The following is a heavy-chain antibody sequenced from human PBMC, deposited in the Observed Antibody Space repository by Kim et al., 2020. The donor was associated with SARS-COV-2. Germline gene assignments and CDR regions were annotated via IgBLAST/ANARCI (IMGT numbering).Heavy chain of an antibody. V-gene: IGHV3-23*01. D-gene: IGHD6-13*01. J-gene: IGHJ4*02. CDR2: ISGSGGST. CDR1: GFTFSSYA. Sequence: GGSLRLSCAASGFTFSSYAMSWVRQAPGKGLEWVSAISGSGGSTYYADSVKGRFTISRDNSKNTLYLQMNSLRAEDTAVYYCAKDHSRGWRPTGSSSCLKSWGQGTLVTVSS. CDR3: AKDHSRGWRPTGSSSCLKS.